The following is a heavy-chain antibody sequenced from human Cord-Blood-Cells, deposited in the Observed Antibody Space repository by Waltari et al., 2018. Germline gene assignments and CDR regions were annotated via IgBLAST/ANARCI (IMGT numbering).Heavy chain of an antibody. CDR2: RIPDSVNP. V-gene: IGHV1-8*03. Sequence: QVQLVQSGAEVKKPGASVKVSCKASGYTFTSYDINWVRQATGQGLEWMGGRIPDSVNPGHSRKFQGRFTCTRNPSLSTAYMELSSLRSEDTAVYYCARRRGYCSSTSCYSLFDYWGQGTLVTVSS. CDR3: ARRRGYCSSTSCYSLFDY. D-gene: IGHD2-2*02. CDR1: GYTFTSYD. J-gene: IGHJ4*02.